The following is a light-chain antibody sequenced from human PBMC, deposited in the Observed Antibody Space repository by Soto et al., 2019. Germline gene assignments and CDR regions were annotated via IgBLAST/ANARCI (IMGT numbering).Light chain of an antibody. CDR2: GAS. Sequence: EVVLTQSPGTLSLSPGERATLSCRASQTVGRNYLAWYQQKPGQAPRLLIYGASSRATGIPDRFAGSGSGTDFTLTISRLGPEDSAVYYCQHYHNSAAFGGGTKVEIK. CDR3: QHYHNSAA. J-gene: IGKJ4*01. V-gene: IGKV3-20*01. CDR1: QTVGRNY.